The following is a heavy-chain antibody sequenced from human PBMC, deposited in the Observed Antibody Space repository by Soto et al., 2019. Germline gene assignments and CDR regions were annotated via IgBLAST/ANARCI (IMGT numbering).Heavy chain of an antibody. J-gene: IGHJ6*02. CDR3: AKGFSSGWSRGYYYYGMDV. CDR2: ISGSGGST. V-gene: IGHV3-23*01. CDR1: GFTFSSYA. D-gene: IGHD6-19*01. Sequence: SGFTFSSYAMSWVRQAPGKGLEWVSAISGSGGSTYYADSVKGRFTISRDNSKNTLYLQMNSLRAEDTAVYYCAKGFSSGWSRGYYYYGMDVWGQGTTVTVS.